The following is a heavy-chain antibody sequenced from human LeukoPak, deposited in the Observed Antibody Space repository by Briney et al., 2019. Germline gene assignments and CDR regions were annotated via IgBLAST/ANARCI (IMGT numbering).Heavy chain of an antibody. Sequence: SVKVSCKASGGTFSSYAISWVRQAPGQGLEWMGGIIPIFGTANYAQKFQGRVTITADESTSTAYMELSSLRSEDTAVYYCARDTMVRGVTFDYWGQGTLVTVSS. CDR1: GGTFSSYA. J-gene: IGHJ4*02. CDR3: ARDTMVRGVTFDY. V-gene: IGHV1-69*13. CDR2: IIPIFGTA. D-gene: IGHD3-10*01.